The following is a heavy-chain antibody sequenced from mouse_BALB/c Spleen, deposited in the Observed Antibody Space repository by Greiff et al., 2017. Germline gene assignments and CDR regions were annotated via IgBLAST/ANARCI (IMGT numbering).Heavy chain of an antibody. CDR1: GFTFSSYT. D-gene: IGHD1-2*01. Sequence: DVKLVESGGGLVKPGGSLKLSCAASGFTFSSYTMSWVRQTPEKRLEWVATISSGGGNTYYPDSVKGRFTISRDNAKNNLYLQMSSLRSEDTAMYYCARGEVITTALDVWGAGTTVTVSS. V-gene: IGHV5-9*03. CDR3: ARGEVITTALDV. J-gene: IGHJ1*01. CDR2: ISSGGGNT.